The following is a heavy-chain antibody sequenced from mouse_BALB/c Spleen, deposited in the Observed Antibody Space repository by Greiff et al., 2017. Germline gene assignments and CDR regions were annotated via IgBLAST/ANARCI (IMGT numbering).Heavy chain of an antibody. D-gene: IGHD2-4*01. Sequence: EVQGVESGGGLVQPGGSRKLSCAASGFTFSSFGMHWVRQAPEKGLEWVAYISSGSSTIYYADTVKGRFTISRDNPKNTLFLQMTSLRSEDTAMYYCARSSMITYYAMDYWGQGTSVTVSS. CDR2: ISSGSSTI. V-gene: IGHV5-17*02. CDR3: ARSSMITYYAMDY. J-gene: IGHJ4*01. CDR1: GFTFSSFG.